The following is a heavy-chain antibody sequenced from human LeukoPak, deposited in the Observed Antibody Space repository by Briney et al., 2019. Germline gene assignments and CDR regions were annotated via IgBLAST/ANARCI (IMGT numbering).Heavy chain of an antibody. V-gene: IGHV1-46*01. CDR3: ARGSSPYSSGYYLDY. D-gene: IGHD3-22*01. CDR2: INPSGGSI. CDR1: GHTFTSYY. Sequence: GASVKVSCKASGHTFTSYYMHWVRQAPGQGLEWMGIINPSGGSISYAQKFQGRVTMTRDTSTSTVYMELSSLRSEDTAVYYCARGSSPYSSGYYLDYWGQGTLVTVSS. J-gene: IGHJ4*02.